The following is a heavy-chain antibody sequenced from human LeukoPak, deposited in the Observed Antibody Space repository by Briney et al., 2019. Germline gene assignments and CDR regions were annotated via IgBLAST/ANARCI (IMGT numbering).Heavy chain of an antibody. CDR3: AKDAGPYYYDSSGYSYYMDV. V-gene: IGHV3-9*01. CDR1: GFIFDDYA. Sequence: GRSLRLSCAASGFIFDDYAMHWVRQAPGKGLEWVSGISWNSGSIGYADSVKGRFTISRDNAKNSLYLQMNSLRAEDTALYYCAKDAGPYYYDSSGYSYYMDVWGKGTTVTVSS. D-gene: IGHD3-22*01. CDR2: ISWNSGSI. J-gene: IGHJ6*03.